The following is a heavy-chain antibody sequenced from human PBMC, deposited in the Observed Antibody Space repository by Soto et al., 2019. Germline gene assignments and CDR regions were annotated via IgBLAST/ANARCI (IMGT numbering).Heavy chain of an antibody. CDR1: GYSFTSYW. Sequence: GESLKISCKGSGYSFTSYWIGWVRQMPGKGLEWMGIIYPGDSDTRYSPSFQGQVTISADKSISTAYLQWSSLKASDTAMYYCARRDDYGGNSGSDAFDIWGQGTMVTVSS. V-gene: IGHV5-51*01. CDR3: ARRDDYGGNSGSDAFDI. CDR2: IYPGDSDT. J-gene: IGHJ3*02. D-gene: IGHD4-17*01.